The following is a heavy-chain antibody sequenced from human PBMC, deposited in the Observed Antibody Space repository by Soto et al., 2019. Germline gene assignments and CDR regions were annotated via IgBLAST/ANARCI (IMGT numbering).Heavy chain of an antibody. V-gene: IGHV5-51*01. CDR3: ARFPDF. CDR2: IYPGDSDT. CDR1: GYIFTNYF. J-gene: IGHJ4*02. Sequence: EVQLLQSAAEVRKPGESLKIPCKGSGYIFTNYFIGWVRQVPGKGLEWMGVIYPGDSDTRYSPSFEGQVTISADKSISTVYLELSSLKASDTAIYYCARFPDFWGQGTLVTVS.